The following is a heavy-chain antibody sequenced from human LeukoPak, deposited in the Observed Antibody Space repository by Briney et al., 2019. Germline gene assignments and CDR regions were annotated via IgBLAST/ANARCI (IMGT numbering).Heavy chain of an antibody. CDR3: TRGSSVTGTRDFDY. J-gene: IGHJ4*02. CDR2: IRSKAYGGTT. D-gene: IGHD1-20*01. V-gene: IGHV3-49*04. Sequence: GGSLRLSCTASGFTFGDYAMSWVRQAPGKGLEWVGFIRSKAYGGTTEYAASVKGRFTISRDDSKSIAYLQMNSLKTEDTAVYYCTRGSSVTGTRDFDYWGQGTLVTVSS. CDR1: GFTFGDYA.